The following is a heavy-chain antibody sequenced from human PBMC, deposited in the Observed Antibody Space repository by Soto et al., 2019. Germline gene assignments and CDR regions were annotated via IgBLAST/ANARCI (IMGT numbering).Heavy chain of an antibody. CDR3: ARDSGAKLSSS. CDR2: IIPIYRTA. D-gene: IGHD6-13*01. CDR1: GSRFSNYV. V-gene: IGHV1-69*01. Sequence: QVQLVQSGAEVKTPGSSLKVSCTVSGSRFSNYVISWVRQAPGHGLEWLGRIIPIYRTADYAQKFQGRVTITADESARTAYMELRGLKSQDTAVYYCARDSGAKLSSSWGQGTLVTVSS. J-gene: IGHJ4*02.